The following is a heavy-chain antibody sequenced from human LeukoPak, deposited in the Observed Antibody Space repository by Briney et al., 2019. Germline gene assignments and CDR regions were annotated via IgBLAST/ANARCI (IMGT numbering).Heavy chain of an antibody. D-gene: IGHD6-13*01. J-gene: IGHJ5*02. Sequence: GGSLRLSCAASGFTFSSYAMSWVRQAPGKGLEWVSAISGSGGNTYYADSVKGRFTISRDNSKNTLYLQMNSLRAEDTAVYYCAKDPAEYSSTLGWFDPWGQGTLVTVSS. CDR2: ISGSGGNT. CDR3: AKDPAEYSSTLGWFDP. V-gene: IGHV3-23*01. CDR1: GFTFSSYA.